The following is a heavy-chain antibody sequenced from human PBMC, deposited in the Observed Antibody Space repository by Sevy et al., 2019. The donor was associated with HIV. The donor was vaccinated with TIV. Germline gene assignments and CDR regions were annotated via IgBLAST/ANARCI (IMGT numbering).Heavy chain of an antibody. J-gene: IGHJ5*02. V-gene: IGHV1-69*13. CDR3: ARDRDRGYFDP. CDR1: GGTFSGYS. Sequence: ASVKVSCKTSGGTFSGYSISWLRQAPGQGLEWMGGIIAISGTTNYLQRFQGRITITADVSTRTVYMELRSLRIEDTVIYFCARDRDRGYFDPWGQGTLVTVSS. D-gene: IGHD6-13*01. CDR2: IIAISGTT.